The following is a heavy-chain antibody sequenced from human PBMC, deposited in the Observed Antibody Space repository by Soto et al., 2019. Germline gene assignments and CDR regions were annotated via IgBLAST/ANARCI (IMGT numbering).Heavy chain of an antibody. CDR3: ARDYSYQRSMDV. Sequence: QGQLVESGGGVVQPGRSLRLSCAASGFTFSNYAIHWFRQAPGKGLEWVAVISYDGSNKYYTDSVKGRFIISRDNSENTLYLQMSSLRAEDTAVYYCARDYSYQRSMDVWGQGTTVTVSS. J-gene: IGHJ6*02. D-gene: IGHD2-15*01. V-gene: IGHV3-30-3*01. CDR1: GFTFSNYA. CDR2: ISYDGSNK.